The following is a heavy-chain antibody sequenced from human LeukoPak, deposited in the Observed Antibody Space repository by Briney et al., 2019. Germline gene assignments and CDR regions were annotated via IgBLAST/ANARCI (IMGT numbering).Heavy chain of an antibody. CDR1: GSRFTSYW. CDR3: AQSRITGTTDWFDP. CDR2: IDASDSYT. Sequence: PGESLKTSCKGSGSRFTSYWISWVRQMPGKGLEWRGRIDASDSYTNSSPSYQGHVTISADKSISTAYLQRSSLKASDNAMYYCAQSRITGTTDWFDPRGQGTLVTVSS. V-gene: IGHV5-10-1*01. D-gene: IGHD1-7*01. J-gene: IGHJ5*02.